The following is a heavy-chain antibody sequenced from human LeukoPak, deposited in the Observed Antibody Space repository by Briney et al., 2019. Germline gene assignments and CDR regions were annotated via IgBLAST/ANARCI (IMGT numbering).Heavy chain of an antibody. Sequence: PGGSLRLSCAASGFTFDDYAMHWVRQAPGKGLEWVSGISWNSGSIGYADSVKGRFTISRDNAKNSLYLQMNSLRAEDTALYYCAKSEMTTVSHFDYWGQGTLVTVSS. CDR2: ISWNSGSI. D-gene: IGHD4-17*01. CDR3: AKSEMTTVSHFDY. CDR1: GFTFDDYA. V-gene: IGHV3-9*01. J-gene: IGHJ4*02.